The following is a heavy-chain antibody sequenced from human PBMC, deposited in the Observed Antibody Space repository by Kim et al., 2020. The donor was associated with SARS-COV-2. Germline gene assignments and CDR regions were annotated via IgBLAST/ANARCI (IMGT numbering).Heavy chain of an antibody. Sequence: LKSRVTISVDTSKNQCSLKLSSVTAADTAVYYCARHDPGSQYYYGVSFDYWGQGTLVTVSS. D-gene: IGHD3-10*01. V-gene: IGHV4-59*08. CDR3: ARHDPGSQYYYGVSFDY. J-gene: IGHJ4*02.